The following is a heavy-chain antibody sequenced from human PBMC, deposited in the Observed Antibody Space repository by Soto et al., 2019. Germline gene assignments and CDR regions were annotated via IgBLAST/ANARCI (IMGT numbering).Heavy chain of an antibody. J-gene: IGHJ4*02. Sequence: SETLSLTCAVYGGSFSGYYWSWIRQPPGKGLEWIGEINHSGSTDYNPSLKSRVTISVDTSKNQFSLKLSSVTAADTAVYYCARANYDILTGLDYWGQGTLVTVSS. D-gene: IGHD3-9*01. CDR2: INHSGST. CDR3: ARANYDILTGLDY. CDR1: GGSFSGYY. V-gene: IGHV4-34*01.